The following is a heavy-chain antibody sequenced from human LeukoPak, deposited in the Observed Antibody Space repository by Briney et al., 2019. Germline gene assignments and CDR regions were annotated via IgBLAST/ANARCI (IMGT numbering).Heavy chain of an antibody. J-gene: IGHJ5*02. CDR3: AKDQRFDP. V-gene: IGHV3-23*01. CDR1: GFTFSSYA. CDR2: ISASGAST. Sequence: LSGGSLRLSCAASGFTFSSYAMSWVRQAPGKGLEWVSAISASGASTYYADFVRGRFTISRDNSKNTLYLQMNSLRAEDTALYYCAKDQRFDPWGQGTLVTVSS.